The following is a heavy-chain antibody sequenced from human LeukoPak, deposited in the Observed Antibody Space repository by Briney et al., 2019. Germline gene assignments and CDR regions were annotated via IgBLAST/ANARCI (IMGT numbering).Heavy chain of an antibody. Sequence: PGGSLRLSCAAPGFTISSYSMNWVRQALGKGLEWVSYISSSSSTIYYAVSVKGRFTISRDNAKNSLYLQMNSLRAEDTAVYYCARALTPGYCSGGTCSYFDYWGQGTLVTVSS. J-gene: IGHJ4*02. CDR2: ISSSSSTI. CDR1: GFTISSYS. D-gene: IGHD2-15*01. CDR3: ARALTPGYCSGGTCSYFDY. V-gene: IGHV3-48*01.